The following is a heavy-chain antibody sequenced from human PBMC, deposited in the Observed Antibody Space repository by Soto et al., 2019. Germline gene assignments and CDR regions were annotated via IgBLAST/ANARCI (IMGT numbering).Heavy chain of an antibody. D-gene: IGHD6-13*01. J-gene: IGHJ4*02. V-gene: IGHV3-23*01. Sequence: LRLSCAASGFTFSSYAMGWVRQGPGKGLEWVAVVSIGGSTHYADSVRGRFTISRDNSKNTLSLQMNSLRAEDTAVYYCAREQQLVRYFDYWGQGTLVTVSS. CDR3: AREQQLVRYFDY. CDR1: GFTFSSYA. CDR2: VSIGGST.